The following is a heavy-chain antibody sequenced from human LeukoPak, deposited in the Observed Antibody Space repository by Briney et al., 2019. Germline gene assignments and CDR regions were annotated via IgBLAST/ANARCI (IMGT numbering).Heavy chain of an antibody. D-gene: IGHD5-18*01. Sequence: SETLSLTCAVSGYSISSGYYWGWIRQPPGKGLEWIGSIYHSGSTYYNPSLKSRVTISVDTSKNQFSLKLSSVTAADTAVYYCARQPGYSYGPNDYWGQGTLVTVSS. CDR2: IYHSGST. V-gene: IGHV4-38-2*01. CDR1: GYSISSGYY. J-gene: IGHJ4*02. CDR3: ARQPGYSYGPNDY.